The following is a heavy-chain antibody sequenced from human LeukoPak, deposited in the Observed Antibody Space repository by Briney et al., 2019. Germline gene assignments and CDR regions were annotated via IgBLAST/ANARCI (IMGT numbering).Heavy chain of an antibody. CDR3: AKDDYIWGSYRHDY. J-gene: IGHJ4*02. CDR2: ISGSGGST. Sequence: GSLRLSCAASGFTFSTYAMSWVRLAPGKGLEWVSAISGSGGSTYYADSVKGRFTISRDNSKNTLYLQMNSLRAEDTAVYYCAKDDYIWGSYRHDYWGQGTLVTVSS. V-gene: IGHV3-23*01. D-gene: IGHD3-16*02. CDR1: GFTFSTYA.